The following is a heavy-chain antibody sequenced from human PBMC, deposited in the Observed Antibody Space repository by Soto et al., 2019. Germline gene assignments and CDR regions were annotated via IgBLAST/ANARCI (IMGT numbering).Heavy chain of an antibody. J-gene: IGHJ6*02. CDR1: GGSISSYY. CDR2: IYYSGST. Sequence: SETLSLTCTVSGGSISSYYWSWIRQPPGKGLEWIGYIYYSGSTNYNPSLKSRVTISVDTSKNQFSLKLSSVTAADTAVYYCARLTDSNYNYYYGMDVWGQGTTVTVSS. V-gene: IGHV4-59*01. D-gene: IGHD4-4*01. CDR3: ARLTDSNYNYYYGMDV.